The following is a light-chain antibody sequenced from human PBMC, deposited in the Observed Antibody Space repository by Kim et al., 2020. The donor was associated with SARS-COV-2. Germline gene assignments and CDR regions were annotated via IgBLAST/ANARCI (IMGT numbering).Light chain of an antibody. CDR2: GAS. J-gene: IGKJ2*01. Sequence: LSPGERAPLSCRASQSVNSSPLAWYQQKPGQAPRLLIYGASSRATGIPDRFSGSGSGTEFSLTISRLEPEDFAVYYCQQYGSSPYTFGQGTKLEI. CDR3: QQYGSSPYT. CDR1: QSVNSSP. V-gene: IGKV3-20*01.